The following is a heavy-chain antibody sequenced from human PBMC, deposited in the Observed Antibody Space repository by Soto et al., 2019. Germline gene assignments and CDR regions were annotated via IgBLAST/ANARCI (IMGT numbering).Heavy chain of an antibody. CDR3: ARYVDTAMGWFDY. V-gene: IGHV4-61*01. D-gene: IGHD5-18*01. J-gene: IGHJ4*02. Sequence: QVQLQESGPGLVKPSETLSLTCTVSGGSVSSGSYYWSWIRQPPGKGLEWIGYIYYSGSTNYNPSLKSRVTISVDTSKNQFSLKLSSVTAADTAVYYCARYVDTAMGWFDYWGQGTLVTVSS. CDR2: IYYSGST. CDR1: GGSVSSGSYY.